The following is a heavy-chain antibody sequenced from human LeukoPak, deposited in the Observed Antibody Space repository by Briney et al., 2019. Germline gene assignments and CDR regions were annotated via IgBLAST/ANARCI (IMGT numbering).Heavy chain of an antibody. CDR3: ARERRSVHYFYYMDV. Sequence: SQTLSLTCIVSGGSISSHYWSWIRQPPGKGLEWLGSIHYIGSTSYNPSLQSRVTISVDTSRNQFSLKLTSVTAADTAVYFCARERRSVHYFYYMDVWGKGTTVTVSS. CDR1: GGSISSHY. J-gene: IGHJ6*03. CDR2: IHYIGST. V-gene: IGHV4-59*11. D-gene: IGHD2-15*01.